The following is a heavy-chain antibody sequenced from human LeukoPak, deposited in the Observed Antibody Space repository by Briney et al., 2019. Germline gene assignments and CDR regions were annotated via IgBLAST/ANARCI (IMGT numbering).Heavy chain of an antibody. CDR3: ARPLERGYTVFDFAS. Sequence: SETLSLTCTVSGGSISSSSYYWAWIRQPPGKGLEYIGSYSGSTYYNPSLKSRVTISVDTSKKQFSLKLSSVTAADTAVYYCARPLERGYTVFDFASWGQGTLVTVSS. V-gene: IGHV4-39*01. D-gene: IGHD5/OR15-5a*01. J-gene: IGHJ4*02. CDR2: YSGST. CDR1: GGSISSSSYY.